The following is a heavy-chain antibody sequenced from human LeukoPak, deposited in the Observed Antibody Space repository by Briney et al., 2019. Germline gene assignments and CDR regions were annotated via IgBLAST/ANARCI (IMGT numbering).Heavy chain of an antibody. J-gene: IGHJ6*03. V-gene: IGHV3-64*01. D-gene: IGHD1-26*01. CDR3: GRAPPTNYYYYYVDV. CDR2: ISGNGGST. CDR1: GFTFNGYA. Sequence: PGGSLRLSCAASGFTFNGYAMHWVRQAPGKGLEYVTSISGNGGSTYYANSVKGRFTISRDNSKNTLYLQMGSLRDEDMAVYYFGRAPPTNYYYYYVDVWGKGITVTVSS.